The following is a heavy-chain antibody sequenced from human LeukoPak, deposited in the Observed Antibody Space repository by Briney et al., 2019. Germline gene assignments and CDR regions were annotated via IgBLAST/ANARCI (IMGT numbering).Heavy chain of an antibody. CDR2: ISYDGSNK. D-gene: IGHD3-22*01. Sequence: GGSLRLSCAASGFTFSSYAMHWVRQAPGKGLEWVAVISYDGSNKYYADSVKGRFTISRDNSKNTLYLQMNSLRAEDTAVYYCAKSRPNEYYDSSGYYFGLDYWGQGTLVTVSS. J-gene: IGHJ4*02. V-gene: IGHV3-30-3*01. CDR3: AKSRPNEYYDSSGYYFGLDY. CDR1: GFTFSSYA.